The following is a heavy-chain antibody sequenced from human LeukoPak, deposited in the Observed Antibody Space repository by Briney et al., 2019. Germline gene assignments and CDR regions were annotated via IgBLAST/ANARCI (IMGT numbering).Heavy chain of an antibody. CDR1: GFTGRSSY. Sequence: GGSLRLSCAPSGFTGRSSYMSWVRQAPGKGLQWVSVIYGGGSTFYSDSVKGRFTVSRDNSKNTVFLQMNSLRAEDTAVYYCARDPLGDSSSWYGFLQKTVIKDYFDYWGQGTPVTVSS. CDR3: ARDPLGDSSSWYGFLQKTVIKDYFDY. V-gene: IGHV3-66*01. D-gene: IGHD6-13*01. J-gene: IGHJ4*02. CDR2: IYGGGST.